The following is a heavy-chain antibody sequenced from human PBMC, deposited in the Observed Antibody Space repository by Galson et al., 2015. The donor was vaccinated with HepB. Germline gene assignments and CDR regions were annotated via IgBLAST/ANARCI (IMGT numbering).Heavy chain of an antibody. J-gene: IGHJ6*02. V-gene: IGHV3-21*01. CDR3: ARELYDFFSGYGMDV. CDR1: GFTFRSYS. Sequence: SLRLSCAASGFTFRSYSMNWVRQAPGKGLEWVSYIRTGSSYIYYADSVKGRFTISRDNAKNSLYLQMNSLRAEDTAVYYCARELYDFFSGYGMDVWGQGTTVTVSS. CDR2: IRTGSSYI. D-gene: IGHD3-3*01.